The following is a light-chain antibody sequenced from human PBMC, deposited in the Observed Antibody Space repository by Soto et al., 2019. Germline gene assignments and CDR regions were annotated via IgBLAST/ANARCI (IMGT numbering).Light chain of an antibody. CDR3: MQATHWPIT. J-gene: IGKJ5*01. Sequence: VMTHSPLSLPVTLGQPASLSCRSNQSIFYSVGIAYFSWCQQRPGRSPSRLIYKVSTRDSGFPARFSGSGSGTDFALKISRVEADDVGIYYCMQATHWPITFGQGTRLENK. CDR2: KVS. V-gene: IGKV2-30*01. CDR1: QSIFYSVGIAY.